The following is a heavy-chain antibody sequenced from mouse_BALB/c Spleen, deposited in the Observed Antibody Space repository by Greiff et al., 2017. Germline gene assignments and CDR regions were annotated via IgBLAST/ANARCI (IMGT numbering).Heavy chain of an antibody. CDR2: IWSGGST. Sequence: QVQLKESGPGLVAPSQSLSITCTVSGFSLTSYGVHWVRQSPGKGLEWLGVIWSGGSTDYNAAFISRLSISKDNSKSQVFFKMNSLQANDTAIYYCARNKNYRYWYFDVWGAGTTVTVSS. D-gene: IGHD2-14*01. V-gene: IGHV2-2*02. J-gene: IGHJ1*01. CDR3: ARNKNYRYWYFDV. CDR1: GFSLTSYG.